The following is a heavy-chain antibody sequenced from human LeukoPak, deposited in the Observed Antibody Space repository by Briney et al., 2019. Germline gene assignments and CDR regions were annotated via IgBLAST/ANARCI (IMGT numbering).Heavy chain of an antibody. CDR3: ARGSEWFGKFDY. CDR2: IYISGST. V-gene: IGHV4-4*07. CDR1: GGSISSYY. Sequence: SETLSLTCTVSGGSISSYYWSWIRQPAGKGLEWIGRIYISGSTDSNPSIKSRVTMSVDTSRNQFSLRLRSVTAADTAVYFCARGSEWFGKFDYWGQGIQVTVSS. J-gene: IGHJ4*02. D-gene: IGHD3-10*01.